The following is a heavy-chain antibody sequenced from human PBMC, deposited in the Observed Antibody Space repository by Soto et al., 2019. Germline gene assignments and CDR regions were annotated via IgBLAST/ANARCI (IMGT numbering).Heavy chain of an antibody. J-gene: IGHJ4*02. CDR3: ARVHSINYHYFDY. D-gene: IGHD3-3*02. CDR2: IYSAGSA. V-gene: IGHV3-66*01. Sequence: EVQLVESGGGLVQPGGSLRLSCAASGFTVSSYYVSWVRQATGKGLEWVSVIYSAGSADFADSVKGRFTISRDNSKNTLYLQMSSLRAEDTAVYYCARVHSINYHYFDYWGQGTLVTVSS. CDR1: GFTVSSYY.